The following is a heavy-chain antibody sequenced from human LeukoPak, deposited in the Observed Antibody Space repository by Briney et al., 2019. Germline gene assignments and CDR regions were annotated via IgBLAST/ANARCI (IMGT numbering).Heavy chain of an antibody. Sequence: ASVKVSCKASGYTFTSYDINWVRQATGQGLEWMGWMNPKSLNTGYAQKFQGRVTMTTNTSISTAYMELSSLRYEDTAVYYCARGGYDILTGFYNPYYGMDVWGQGTTVTVSS. J-gene: IGHJ6*02. CDR1: GYTFTSYD. V-gene: IGHV1-8*01. CDR2: MNPKSLNT. CDR3: ARGGYDILTGFYNPYYGMDV. D-gene: IGHD3-9*01.